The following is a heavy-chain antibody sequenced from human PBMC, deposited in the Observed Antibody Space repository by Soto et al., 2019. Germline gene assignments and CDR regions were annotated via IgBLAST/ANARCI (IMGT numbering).Heavy chain of an antibody. D-gene: IGHD6-13*01. CDR1: GGSISSSSYY. J-gene: IGHJ4*02. Sequence: PSETLSLTCTVSGGSISSSSYYWGWIRQPPGKGLEWIGSIYYSGSTYYNPSLKSRVTISVDTSKNQFSLKLSSVTAADTAVYYCARDVPSLSSSLFDYWGQGTLVTVSS. CDR2: IYYSGST. CDR3: ARDVPSLSSSLFDY. V-gene: IGHV4-39*02.